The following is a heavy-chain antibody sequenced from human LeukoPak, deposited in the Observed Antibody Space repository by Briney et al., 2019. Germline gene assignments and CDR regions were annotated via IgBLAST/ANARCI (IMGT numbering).Heavy chain of an antibody. V-gene: IGHV4-38-2*01. J-gene: IGHJ4*02. D-gene: IGHD4-11*01. Sequence: SETLSLTCAVSGYSISSSYYWGWLRQPPGKVLEWIGTSYHSGTTHYTPSLKSRVTISVDTSKNQFSLKLRSVTAADTAVYYCASLPSNTVTHDYWGQGTLVTVSS. CDR2: SYHSGTT. CDR3: ASLPSNTVTHDY. CDR1: GYSISSSYY.